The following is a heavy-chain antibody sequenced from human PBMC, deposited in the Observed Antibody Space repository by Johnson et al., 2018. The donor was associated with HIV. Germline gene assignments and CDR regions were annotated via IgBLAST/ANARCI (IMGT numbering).Heavy chain of an antibody. Sequence: QVQLVESGGGVVQPGRSLRLSCAASGFSFSYFPMHWVRQAPGKGLEWVAVISYDGSNKYYADSVKGRFTISRDNSKNTLYLQMNSLRAEDTAVYYCARELGYSSSNDAFDIWGQGTMVTVSS. CDR1: GFSFSYFP. CDR3: ARELGYSSSNDAFDI. CDR2: ISYDGSNK. V-gene: IGHV3-30*04. J-gene: IGHJ3*02. D-gene: IGHD6-13*01.